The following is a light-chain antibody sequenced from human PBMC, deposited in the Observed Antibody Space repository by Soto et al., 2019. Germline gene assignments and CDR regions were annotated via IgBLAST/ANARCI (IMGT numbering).Light chain of an antibody. Sequence: DIQMTQSPSTLSASVGDRVTITCRASQSISSWLAWYQQKPGQAPKLLIYKASTLQSGVPSRFSGSGSGTEFTLAISSLQPDDSATYYCQQYNDNWTFGXGTKVDIK. CDR1: QSISSW. CDR3: QQYNDNWT. CDR2: KAS. J-gene: IGKJ1*01. V-gene: IGKV1-5*03.